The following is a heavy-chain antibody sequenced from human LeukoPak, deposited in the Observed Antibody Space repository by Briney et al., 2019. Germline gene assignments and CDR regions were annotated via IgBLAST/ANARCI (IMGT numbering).Heavy chain of an antibody. D-gene: IGHD1-26*01. J-gene: IGHJ4*02. Sequence: SETLSLTCTVSGGSISSHYWSWIRQPPGKGLEWIGYIYYSGSTNYNPSLKSRVTISVDTSKNQFSLKLSSVTAADTAVYYCARELSPYSGSYYLGYWGQGTLVTVSS. CDR1: GGSISSHY. CDR3: ARELSPYSGSYYLGY. V-gene: IGHV4-59*11. CDR2: IYYSGST.